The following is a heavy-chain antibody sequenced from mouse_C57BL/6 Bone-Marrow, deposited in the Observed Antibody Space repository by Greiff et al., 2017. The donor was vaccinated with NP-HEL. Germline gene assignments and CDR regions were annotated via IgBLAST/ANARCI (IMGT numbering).Heavy chain of an antibody. Sequence: VHVKQSVAELVRPGASVKLSCTASGFNIKNTYMHWVKQRPEQGLEWIGRIDPANGNTKYAPKFQGKATITADTSSNTAYLQLSSLTSEDTAIYYCGVYYGNYEYFDVWGTGTTVTVSS. CDR2: IDPANGNT. CDR3: GVYYGNYEYFDV. J-gene: IGHJ1*03. V-gene: IGHV14-3*01. D-gene: IGHD2-1*01. CDR1: GFNIKNTY.